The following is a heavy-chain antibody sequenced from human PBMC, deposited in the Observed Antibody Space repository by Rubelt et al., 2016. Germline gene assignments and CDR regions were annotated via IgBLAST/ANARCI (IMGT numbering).Heavy chain of an antibody. CDR2: INHSGST. CDR1: GGSFSGYY. V-gene: IGHV4-34*01. Sequence: QVQLQQWGAGLLKPSETLSLTCAVYGGSFSGYYWSWIRQPPGKGLEWIGEINHSGSTNYNPSLECRVTISVDTSKNQFSLKLSSVTAADTAVYYCARWISGWEPRQRFFDYWGQGSLVTVSS. CDR3: ARWISGWEPRQRFFDY. J-gene: IGHJ4*02. D-gene: IGHD1-26*01.